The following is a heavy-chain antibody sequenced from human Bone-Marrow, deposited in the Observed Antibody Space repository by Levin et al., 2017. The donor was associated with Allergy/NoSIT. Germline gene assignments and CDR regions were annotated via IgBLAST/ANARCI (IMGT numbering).Heavy chain of an antibody. CDR3: ARHYFDFFCGPLRDGSDF. CDR1: GDSITRSSFY. J-gene: IGHJ4*02. Sequence: SCTVSGDSITRSSFYWGWIRQPPGKGLEWIGSMYHSGTTYYNPSLKSRVTISMDTSKNRFSLKVTSVTATDTAVYFCARHYFDFFCGPLRDGSDFWGLGTLVTVSS. V-gene: IGHV4-39*01. CDR2: MYHSGTT. D-gene: IGHD3-3*01.